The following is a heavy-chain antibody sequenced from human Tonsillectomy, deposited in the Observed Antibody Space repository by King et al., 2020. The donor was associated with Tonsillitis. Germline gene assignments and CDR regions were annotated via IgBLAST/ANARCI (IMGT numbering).Heavy chain of an antibody. CDR2: ISGDSSAI. J-gene: IGHJ4*02. V-gene: IGHV3-48*02. CDR1: GFTFNNYH. D-gene: IGHD3-22*01. Sequence: VQLVESGGGLIQPGGSLRLSCVASGFTFNNYHMNWVRQAPGKGLEWVSYISGDSSAIYYADSVKGRFTISRDNAKNSLFLQMNSLTDEDTAVYYCARDVPRGYSFDYWGQGTLVTVSS. CDR3: ARDVPRGYSFDY.